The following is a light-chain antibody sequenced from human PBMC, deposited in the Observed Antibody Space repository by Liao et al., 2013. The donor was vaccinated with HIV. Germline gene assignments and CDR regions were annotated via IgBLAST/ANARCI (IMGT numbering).Light chain of an antibody. CDR3: QAWDRSTVV. Sequence: SYDLTQSSSVSVSPGQTASITCSGDKLGDKYVCWYQKKAGQSPLLVIYQDDKRPSGLPERFSGSNSGNTATLTISGTQAMDEADYYCQAWDRSTVVFGGGTKLTVL. J-gene: IGLJ3*02. CDR2: QDD. CDR1: KLGDKY. V-gene: IGLV3-1*01.